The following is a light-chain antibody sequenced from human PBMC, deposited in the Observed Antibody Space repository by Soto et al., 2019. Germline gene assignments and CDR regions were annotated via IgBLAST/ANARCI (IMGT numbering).Light chain of an antibody. V-gene: IGKV1-33*01. CDR1: QDISNY. CDR3: QQYDKLPPIT. Sequence: DIQMTQSPSSVSASIGDTFTITFLASQDISNYLNWYQQKPGKAPKLLIYDASNLETGVPSRFSGSGSGTDFTFTISSLQPEDIATYYCQQYDKLPPITFGQGTRLEIK. CDR2: DAS. J-gene: IGKJ5*01.